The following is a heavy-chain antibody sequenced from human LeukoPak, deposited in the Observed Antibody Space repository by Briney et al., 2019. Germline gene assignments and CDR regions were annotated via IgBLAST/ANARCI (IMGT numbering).Heavy chain of an antibody. CDR2: ISSIGGTT. CDR3: ARVGASNYFYYYMDA. CDR1: GFTFSSYP. Sequence: GGSLRLSCAASGFTFSSYPMHWVRQAPGKGLEFVSLISSIGGTTYYADSVKGRFTISRDNSKNTLYLQMGSLTGEDMAVYYCARVGASNYFYYYMDAWGKGTTVTVSS. D-gene: IGHD3-16*01. V-gene: IGHV3-64*02. J-gene: IGHJ6*03.